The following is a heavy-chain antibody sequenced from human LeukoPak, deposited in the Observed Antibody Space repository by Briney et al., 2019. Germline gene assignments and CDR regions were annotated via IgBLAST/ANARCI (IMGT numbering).Heavy chain of an antibody. J-gene: IGHJ4*02. V-gene: IGHV1-2*02. CDR3: ARADPVGY. CDR1: GDTFTGSF. CDR2: INSNTGGT. Sequence: GASVKVSCKASGDTFTGSFMHWVRQAPGQGLEWMGWINSNTGGTKFAQKFQDRVTMTRDTSISTAYMELSSLRSDDTAVYYCARADPVGYWGQGTQVTVSS.